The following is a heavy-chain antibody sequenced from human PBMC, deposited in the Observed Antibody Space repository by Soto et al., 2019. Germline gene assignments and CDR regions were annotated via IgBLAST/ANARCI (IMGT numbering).Heavy chain of an antibody. J-gene: IGHJ6*02. CDR3: ARGWRDYYDSSGYYYPGGMDV. CDR2: IYYSGST. CDR1: GGSISSGGYY. Sequence: SETLSLTCTVSGGSISSGGYYWSWIRQHPGKGLEWIGYIYYSGSTYYNPSLKSRVTISVDTSKNQFSLKLSSVTAADTAVYYCARGWRDYYDSSGYYYPGGMDVWGQGTTVTVSS. D-gene: IGHD3-22*01. V-gene: IGHV4-31*03.